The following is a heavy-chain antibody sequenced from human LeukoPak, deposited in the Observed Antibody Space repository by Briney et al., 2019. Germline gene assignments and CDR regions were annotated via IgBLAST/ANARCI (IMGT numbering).Heavy chain of an antibody. J-gene: IGHJ5*02. Sequence: SETLSLTCAVYGGSFSGYYWSWIRQPPGKGLEWIGEINHSGSTNYNPSLKSRVTISVDTSKNQFSLKLNSVTAADTAVYYCARKVSGYGLTGYNWFDPWGQGTLVTVSS. D-gene: IGHD5-12*01. CDR2: INHSGST. V-gene: IGHV4-34*01. CDR3: ARKVSGYGLTGYNWFDP. CDR1: GGSFSGYY.